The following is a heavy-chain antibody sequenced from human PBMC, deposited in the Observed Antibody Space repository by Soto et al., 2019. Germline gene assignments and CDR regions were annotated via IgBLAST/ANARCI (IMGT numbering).Heavy chain of an antibody. J-gene: IGHJ4*03. D-gene: IGHD3-22*01. V-gene: IGHV3-23*01. CDR2: ISTRGGLT. CDR1: GFRFRSYA. CDR3: SQEFDYDPSGQQSHTYFAY. Sequence: GGSLRDPCAASGFRFRSYAMRCVRQAPAEGLEWVSSISTRGGLTTYADSVKGRFTISRDNSANAVYLDMDNLRSEDTGIYYCSQEFDYDPSGQQSHTYFAYWGHGA.